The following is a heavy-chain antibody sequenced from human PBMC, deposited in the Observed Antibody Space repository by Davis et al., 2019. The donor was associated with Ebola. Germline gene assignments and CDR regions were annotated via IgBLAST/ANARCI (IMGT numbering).Heavy chain of an antibody. J-gene: IGHJ6*02. V-gene: IGHV4-59*08. CDR2: IYYSGST. CDR1: GGSMRPYY. CDR3: ARLGDSSGYDV. Sequence: SETLSLTCTVSGGSMRPYYWSWIRQPPGKGLEWIGYIYYSGSTNYNPSLKSRLTISVDTSKNQFSLKLNSVTAADTAVYYCARLGDSSGYDVWGQGTTVTVSS. D-gene: IGHD3-22*01.